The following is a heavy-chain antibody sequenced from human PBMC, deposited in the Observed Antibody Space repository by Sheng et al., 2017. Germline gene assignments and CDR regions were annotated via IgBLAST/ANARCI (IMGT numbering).Heavy chain of an antibody. CDR2: ISSSSSTI. Sequence: EVQLVESGGGLVQPGGSLRLSCAASGFTFSSYSMNWVRQAPGKGLEWVSYISSSSSTIYYADSVKGRFTISRDNAKNSLYLQMNSLRAEDTAVYYCAGARVDRAFDIWGQGTMVTVSS. J-gene: IGHJ3*02. V-gene: IGHV3-48*01. CDR3: AGARVDRAFDI. D-gene: IGHD2-15*01. CDR1: GFTFSSYS.